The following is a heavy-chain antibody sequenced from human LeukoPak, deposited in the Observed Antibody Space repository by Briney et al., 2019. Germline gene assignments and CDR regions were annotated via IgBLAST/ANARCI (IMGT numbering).Heavy chain of an antibody. J-gene: IGHJ5*02. D-gene: IGHD6-6*01. CDR1: GFTFDDYG. V-gene: IGHV3-20*04. CDR3: ARDSGRYSSSSILRAGNWFDP. CDR2: INWNGGST. Sequence: GGSLRLSCAASGFTFDDYGMSWVRQAPRKGLEWVSGINWNGGSTGYADSVKGRFTISRDNAKNSLYLQMNSLRADDTALYYCARDSGRYSSSSILRAGNWFDPWGQGTLVTVSS.